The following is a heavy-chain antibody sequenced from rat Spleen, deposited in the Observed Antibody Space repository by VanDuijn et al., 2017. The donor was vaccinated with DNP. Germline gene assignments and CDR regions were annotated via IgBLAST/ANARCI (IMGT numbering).Heavy chain of an antibody. Sequence: EVQLVESGGGLVQPGRSLKLSCAVSRITFSDHNMAWVRQAPKKGLEWVASITNTGDTTYYLDSVKGRFTISRDNAKNTLFLQMDSLRSEDTATYYCVKGGGYYGFDYWGQGVMVTVSS. CDR1: RITFSDHN. D-gene: IGHD1-12*02. J-gene: IGHJ2*01. CDR2: ITNTGDTT. CDR3: VKGGGYYGFDY. V-gene: IGHV5-7*01.